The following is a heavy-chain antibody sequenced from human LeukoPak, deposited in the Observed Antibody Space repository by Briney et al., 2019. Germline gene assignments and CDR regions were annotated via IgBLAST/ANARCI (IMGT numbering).Heavy chain of an antibody. CDR3: ARRRQGYCSSTSRPSLGRKGFDY. D-gene: IGHD2-2*01. CDR2: INHSGST. J-gene: IGHJ4*02. Sequence: SETLSLTCAVYGGSFSGYYWSWIRQPPGKGLEWIGEINHSGSTNYNPSLKSRVTISVDTSKNQFSLKLSSVTAADTAVYYCARRRQGYCSSTSRPSLGRKGFDYWGQGTLVTVSS. V-gene: IGHV4-34*01. CDR1: GGSFSGYY.